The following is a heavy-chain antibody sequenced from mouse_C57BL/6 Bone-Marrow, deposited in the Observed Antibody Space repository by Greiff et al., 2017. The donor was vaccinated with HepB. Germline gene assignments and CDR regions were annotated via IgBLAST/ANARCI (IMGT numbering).Heavy chain of an antibody. CDR3: TTHFISTGVATCYYAMDY. CDR2: IDPENGDT. J-gene: IGHJ4*01. Sequence: EVQLQQSGAELVRPGASVKLSCTASGFNIKDDYMHWVKQRPEQGLEWIGWIDPENGDTEYASKFQGKATITADTSSNTAYLQLSSLTSEDTAVYYCTTHFISTGVATCYYAMDYWGQGTSVTVSS. D-gene: IGHD1-1*01. V-gene: IGHV14-4*01. CDR1: GFNIKDDY.